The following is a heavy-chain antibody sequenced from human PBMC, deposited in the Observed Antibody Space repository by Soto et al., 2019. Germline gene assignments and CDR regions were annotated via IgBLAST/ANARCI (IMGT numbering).Heavy chain of an antibody. J-gene: IGHJ6*02. CDR2: IIPIFGTA. CDR3: ARIVPGGSGLYYYGIEV. CDR1: GGTFSSYA. Sequence: QVQLVQSGAAVKKPGSSVKVSCKASGGTFSSYAISWVRQAPGQGLEWMGGIIPIFGTANYAQKFPGRVTVSADESTSTAYLELSSLRSQDTGVYYCARIVPGGSGLYYYGIEVCGQGTTVTVS. V-gene: IGHV1-69*01. D-gene: IGHD6-19*01.